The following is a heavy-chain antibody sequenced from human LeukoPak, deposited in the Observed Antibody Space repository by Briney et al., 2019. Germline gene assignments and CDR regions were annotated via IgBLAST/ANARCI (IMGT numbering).Heavy chain of an antibody. CDR1: GYSFTSYW. CDR2: IYPGDSDT. CDR3: ARLFPDYYYGMDV. Sequence: KVGESLKISCKGSGYSFTSYWIGWVRQMPGKGLEWMGIIYPGDSDTRHSPSFQGQVTISADKSISTAYLQWSSLKASDTAMYYCARLFPDYYYGMDVWGQGTTVTVSS. J-gene: IGHJ6*02. V-gene: IGHV5-51*01.